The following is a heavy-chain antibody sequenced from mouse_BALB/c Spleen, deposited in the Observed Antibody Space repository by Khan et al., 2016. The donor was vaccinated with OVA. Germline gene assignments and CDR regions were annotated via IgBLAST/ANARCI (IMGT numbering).Heavy chain of an antibody. CDR1: GYTFTSYV. CDR2: INPYNDGP. D-gene: IGHD1-1*01. V-gene: IGHV1S136*01. Sequence: IQLVQSGPELVYPGASVKMSCKASGYTFTSYVIQWVKQMPGQGLEWIGYINPYNDGPKYNEKFKGQATLTSDKSASTAYMELSSRNSEDSATYYCARSPLYGSGFDYWGQGTTLTVSS. J-gene: IGHJ2*01. CDR3: ARSPLYGSGFDY.